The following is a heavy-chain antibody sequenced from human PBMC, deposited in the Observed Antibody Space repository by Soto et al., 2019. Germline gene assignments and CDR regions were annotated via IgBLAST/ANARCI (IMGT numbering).Heavy chain of an antibody. V-gene: IGHV6-1*01. D-gene: IGHD2-15*01. CDR3: ARGGSPLNWFDP. J-gene: IGHJ5*02. CDR1: GDSVSSNSAV. CDR2: TYYRSQWHY. Sequence: SQTLXLTCAISGDSVSSNSAVWNWIRQSPSRGFEWLGRTYYRSQWHYEYAVFVQSRISIDPDTSKNQFSLQLNSVTPEDTAVYYCARGGSPLNWFDPWGQGTLVTVSS.